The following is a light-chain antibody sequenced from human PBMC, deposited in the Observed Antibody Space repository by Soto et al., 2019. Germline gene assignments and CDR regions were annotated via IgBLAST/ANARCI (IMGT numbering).Light chain of an antibody. CDR1: QSVSSN. CDR3: QQYNNWWT. V-gene: IGKV3-15*01. J-gene: IGKJ1*01. CDR2: GAS. Sequence: EIVMTQSPATLSVSPGERATLSCRASQSVSSNLAWYQQKPGQAPRLLIYGASTRATGIPARFSGSGSGTEFILTISSLQSKDFAVYYCQQYNNWWTFGQGTKVEIK.